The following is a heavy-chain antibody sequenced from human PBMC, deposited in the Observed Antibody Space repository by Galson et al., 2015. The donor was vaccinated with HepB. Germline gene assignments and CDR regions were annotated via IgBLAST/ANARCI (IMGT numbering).Heavy chain of an antibody. CDR1: GFTFSSYA. D-gene: IGHD2-2*01. V-gene: IGHV3-30-3*01. CDR2: ISYDGSNK. CDR3: ARDRGIVVVPAAPGVY. J-gene: IGHJ4*02. Sequence: SLRLSCAASGFTFSSYAMHWVRQAPGKGLEWVAVISYDGSNKYYADSVKGRFTISRDNSKNTLYLQMNSLRAEDTAVYYCARDRGIVVVPAAPGVYWGQGTLVTVSS.